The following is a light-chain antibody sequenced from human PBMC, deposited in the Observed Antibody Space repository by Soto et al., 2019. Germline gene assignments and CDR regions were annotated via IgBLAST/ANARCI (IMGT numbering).Light chain of an antibody. CDR3: QQYYRTPLT. CDR2: WAS. V-gene: IGKV4-1*01. J-gene: IGKJ4*01. CDR1: QSVLYSSNNKNY. Sequence: DIVMTQSPDSLAVSLGERATINCKSSQSVLYSSNNKNYLAWYKQKPGQPPKLLISWASTREAGVPDRFSGSGSGTDFSLTISSLQAEDVARYVCQQYYRTPLTLGGGTKVEIK.